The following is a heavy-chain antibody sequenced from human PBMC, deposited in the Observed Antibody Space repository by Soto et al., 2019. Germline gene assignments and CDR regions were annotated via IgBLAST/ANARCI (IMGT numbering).Heavy chain of an antibody. CDR3: AKVTYYGAGRLGGFDY. V-gene: IGHV3-23*01. J-gene: IGHJ4*02. CDR1: VFSFSNYA. Sequence: GSLRLSCSASVFSFSNYAMSWVRQAPGKGLEWVSLITGSGGASYYADSVEGRFTMSRDNSKNTVYLQMDSLRAEDSAVYYCAKVTYYGAGRLGGFDYWGQGALVTVPQ. CDR2: ITGSGGAS. D-gene: IGHD3-10*01.